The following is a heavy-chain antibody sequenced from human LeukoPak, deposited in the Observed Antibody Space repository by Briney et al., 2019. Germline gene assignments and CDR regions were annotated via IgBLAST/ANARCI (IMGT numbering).Heavy chain of an antibody. CDR3: ARQEMSTILNWFDP. D-gene: IGHD5-24*01. Sequence: SETLSLTCTVSGGSIRSHYWSWIRQPPGKGLEWIGYIYYSGGTNYNPSLKSRVAISIHTSKTQFSLKLSSVTAADTAVYYCARQEMSTILNWFDPWGQGTLVTVSS. J-gene: IGHJ5*02. CDR2: IYYSGGT. V-gene: IGHV4-59*11. CDR1: GGSIRSHY.